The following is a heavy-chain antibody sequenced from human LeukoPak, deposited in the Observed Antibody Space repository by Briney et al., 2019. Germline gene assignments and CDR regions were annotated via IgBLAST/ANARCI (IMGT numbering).Heavy chain of an antibody. J-gene: IGHJ4*02. Sequence: GGTLSFSCAASGFTFNSYVRSWVRRAPGQGLEWFSTISGGGNSTYYEDSVKGRFTISRDNPKDTLYLNMNSLRAEDTAIYYCAKARQGHFDYWGQGTLVTVSS. CDR1: GFTFNSYV. CDR3: AKARQGHFDY. CDR2: ISGGGNST. V-gene: IGHV3-23*01.